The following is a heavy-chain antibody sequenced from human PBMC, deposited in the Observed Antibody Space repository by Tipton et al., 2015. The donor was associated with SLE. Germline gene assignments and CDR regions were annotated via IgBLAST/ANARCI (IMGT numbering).Heavy chain of an antibody. CDR1: GFTFSSYS. J-gene: IGHJ6*03. CDR2: ISSSSSYI. Sequence: SLRLSCAASGFTFSSYSMNWVRQAPGKGLEWVSSISSSSSYIYYADSVKGRFTISRDNAKNSLYLQMNSLRAEDTAVYYCARGITIFGVVAREDMDVWGKGTTVTVSS. D-gene: IGHD3-3*01. CDR3: ARGITIFGVVAREDMDV. V-gene: IGHV3-21*01.